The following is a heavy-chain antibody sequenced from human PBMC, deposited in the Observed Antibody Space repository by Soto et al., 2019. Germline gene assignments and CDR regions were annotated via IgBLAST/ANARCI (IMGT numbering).Heavy chain of an antibody. J-gene: IGHJ4*02. Sequence: QVQLVQSGAEVKKPGSSVKVSCKASGGTFSSYTISWVRQAPGQGLEWMGRIIPILGIANYAQKFQGRVTITADKSTSTAYMEQRSLRSDDTAVYYCARSYSGYDYLDYWGQGTLVTVSS. D-gene: IGHD5-12*01. CDR1: GGTFSSYT. CDR3: ARSYSGYDYLDY. V-gene: IGHV1-69*02. CDR2: IIPILGIA.